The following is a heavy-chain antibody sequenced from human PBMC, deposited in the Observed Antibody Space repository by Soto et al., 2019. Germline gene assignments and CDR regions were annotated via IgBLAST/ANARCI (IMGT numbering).Heavy chain of an antibody. V-gene: IGHV3-33*01. Sequence: QVQLVESGGGVVQPGTSLRLSCAASGFTFSSYGMHWCRQAPGKGLEWVAVIWHDGSDKYYVDSVKGRFTISRDNSKNTLDLQMNSLRAEDTAVYYCVREAIVASTVPHNWVDSWGQGTLVTVSS. D-gene: IGHD5-12*01. J-gene: IGHJ5*01. CDR3: VREAIVASTVPHNWVDS. CDR1: GFTFSSYG. CDR2: IWHDGSDK.